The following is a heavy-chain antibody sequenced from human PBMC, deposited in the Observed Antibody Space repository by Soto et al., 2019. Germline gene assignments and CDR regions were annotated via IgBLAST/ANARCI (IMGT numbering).Heavy chain of an antibody. V-gene: IGHV3-13*01. CDR3: ARVSSSGWTPNYYFDY. CDR1: GFTFSSYD. D-gene: IGHD6-19*01. J-gene: IGHJ4*02. CDR2: IGTAGDT. Sequence: GGSLRLSCAASGFTFSSYDMHWVRQATGKGLEWVSAIGTAGDTYYPGSVKGRFTISRENAKNSLYLQMNSLRAGDTAVYYCARVSSSGWTPNYYFDYWGQGTLVTVSS.